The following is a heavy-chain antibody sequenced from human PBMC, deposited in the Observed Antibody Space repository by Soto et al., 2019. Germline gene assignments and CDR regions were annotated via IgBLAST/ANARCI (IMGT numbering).Heavy chain of an antibody. CDR2: IKQDGSEK. V-gene: IGHV3-7*01. CDR3: ARGWPHDF. D-gene: IGHD3-3*01. CDR1: GFTFSNYW. Sequence: EVQLVESGGGLVQPGGSLRLSCAASGFTFSNYWMSWVRQAPGKGLEWVANIKQDGSEKYYVDPVKGRFTISRDNAKNSVYLQMNSLRVEDTAVYYCARGWPHDFWGQGTLVTVSS. J-gene: IGHJ4*02.